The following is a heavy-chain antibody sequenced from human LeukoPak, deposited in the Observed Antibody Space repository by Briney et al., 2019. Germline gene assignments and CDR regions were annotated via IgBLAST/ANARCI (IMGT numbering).Heavy chain of an antibody. Sequence: GASVKVSCKASGYTFTSYYMHWVRQAPGQGLEWMGLINGNGGSTRYAQKFQGRVTMTVDMSTSTVYMELNSLRSVDTAVYYCARDINGYYYDSHGYYPTDLWGQGTLVTVSS. V-gene: IGHV1-46*01. CDR3: ARDINGYYYDSHGYYPTDL. J-gene: IGHJ5*02. CDR2: INGNGGST. D-gene: IGHD3-22*01. CDR1: GYTFTSYY.